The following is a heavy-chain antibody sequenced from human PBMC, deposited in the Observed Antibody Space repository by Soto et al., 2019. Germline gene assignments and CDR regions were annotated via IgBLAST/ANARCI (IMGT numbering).Heavy chain of an antibody. V-gene: IGHV4-31*03. J-gene: IGHJ5*02. CDR1: GGSISSGGYY. CDR3: ASDPTP. Sequence: QVQLQESGPGLVKPSQTLSLTCTVSGGSISSGGYYWSWIRQHPGKGLEWIGYIYYSGSTYSNPSLXSXXTTPGDTSKNQFSLKLSSVTAADKAVYYCASDPTPWGQGTLVTVSS. CDR2: IYYSGST.